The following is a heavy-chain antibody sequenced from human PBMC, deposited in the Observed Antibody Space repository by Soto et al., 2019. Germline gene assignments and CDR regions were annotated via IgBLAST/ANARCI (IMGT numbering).Heavy chain of an antibody. CDR1: GGPIRSSSHY. J-gene: IGHJ4*02. Sequence: TLSLTCSVSGGPIRSSSHYWGWIRQSPGTGLEWIGSIDESGDSYYNPSLKSRVTISVDTSKNQFSLKLISVTGADSAIYYCAREGGYVDYWGQGTLVTVSS. D-gene: IGHD1-1*01. CDR3: AREGGYVDY. CDR2: IDESGDS. V-gene: IGHV4-39*02.